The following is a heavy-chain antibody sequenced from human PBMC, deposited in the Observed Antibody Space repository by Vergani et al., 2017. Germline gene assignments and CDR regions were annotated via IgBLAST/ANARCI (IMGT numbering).Heavy chain of an antibody. CDR1: GYSFTSYW. V-gene: IGHV5-51*01. Sequence: EVQLVQSGAEVKTPGESLKISCKGSGYSFTSYWIGWVRQMPGKGLEWMGIIYPGDSDTRYSPSFQGQVTISADKSISTAYLQWSSLKASDTAMYYCARSEDCSSTSGYQYEFDYWGQGTLVTVSS. CDR3: ARSEDCSSTSGYQYEFDY. CDR2: IYPGDSDT. J-gene: IGHJ4*02. D-gene: IGHD2-2*01.